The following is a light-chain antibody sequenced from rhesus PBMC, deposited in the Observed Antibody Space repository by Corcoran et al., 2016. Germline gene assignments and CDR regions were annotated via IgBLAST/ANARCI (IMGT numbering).Light chain of an antibody. CDR3: LQHNSYPFT. Sequence: DIQMTQSPSSLSASVGDTVTITCRASQGISRYLNWFQQKPGKAPTLLIYDASSLESGVPSRFSGSGSGTDFTLPISSLQPEDFAAYYCLQHNSYPFTFGPGTKLDIK. J-gene: IGKJ3*01. CDR2: DAS. CDR1: QGISRY. V-gene: IGKV1-28*03.